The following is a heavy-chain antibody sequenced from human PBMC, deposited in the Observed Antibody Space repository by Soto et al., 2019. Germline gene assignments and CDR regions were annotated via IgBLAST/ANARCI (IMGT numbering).Heavy chain of an antibody. Sequence: QVQLLQSGAEVKKHGASVKVSCKASGYTFTSYGISWVRQAPGQGLEWMGWISAYNGNTNYAQKLQGRVTMTTDTSTSTAYMELRSLRSDDTAVYYCAGGDYYDSSGYAESWFDPWGQGTLVTVSS. V-gene: IGHV1-18*01. J-gene: IGHJ5*02. CDR3: AGGDYYDSSGYAESWFDP. CDR1: GYTFTSYG. CDR2: ISAYNGNT. D-gene: IGHD3-22*01.